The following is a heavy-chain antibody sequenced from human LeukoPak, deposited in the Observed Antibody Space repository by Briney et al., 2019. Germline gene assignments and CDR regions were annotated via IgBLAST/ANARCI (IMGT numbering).Heavy chain of an antibody. Sequence: PGGSLRPSCAASGFTFSSYGMHWVRQAPGKGLEWVAVIWYDGSNKYYADSVEGRFTISRDNSKNTLYLQMNSLRAEDTAVYYCARGPSSSSTDDAFDIWGQGTMVTVSS. J-gene: IGHJ3*02. CDR1: GFTFSSYG. V-gene: IGHV3-33*01. CDR2: IWYDGSNK. D-gene: IGHD6-6*01. CDR3: ARGPSSSSTDDAFDI.